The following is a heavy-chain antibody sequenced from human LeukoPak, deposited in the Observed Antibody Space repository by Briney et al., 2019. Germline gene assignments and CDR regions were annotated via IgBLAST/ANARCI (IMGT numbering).Heavy chain of an antibody. CDR3: ARGSGYDSFVDY. V-gene: IGHV3-48*03. Sequence: PGGSLRLSCEGLEFPFSGYELNWVRQAPGKGLEWLSYISSNGQTIHYADSVKGRFTISRDNVKTSVYLQMNSLGVEDTAVYYCARGSGYDSFVDYWGQGTLVTVSS. CDR1: EFPFSGYE. J-gene: IGHJ4*02. D-gene: IGHD5-12*01. CDR2: ISSNGQTI.